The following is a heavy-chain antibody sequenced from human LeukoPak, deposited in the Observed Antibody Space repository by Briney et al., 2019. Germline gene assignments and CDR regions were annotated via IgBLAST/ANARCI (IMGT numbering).Heavy chain of an antibody. CDR2: IKQDGSEK. J-gene: IGHJ6*03. CDR1: GFTFSSYS. Sequence: GGSLRLSCAASGFTFSSYSMNWVRQAPGKGLEWVANIKQDGSEKYYVDSVKGRFTISRDNAKNSLYLQMNSLRAEDTAVYYCARVYCSGGSCYTYYYYMDVWGKGTTVTVSS. V-gene: IGHV3-7*01. D-gene: IGHD2-15*01. CDR3: ARVYCSGGSCYTYYYYMDV.